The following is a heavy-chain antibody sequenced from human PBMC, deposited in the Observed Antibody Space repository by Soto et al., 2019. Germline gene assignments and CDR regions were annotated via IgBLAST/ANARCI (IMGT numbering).Heavy chain of an antibody. Sequence: PXASLRLSCVASGFIFHTYAMNWVRQAPGKGLEWVSAISASGDSTFYADSLRGRFTISRDNSKDTLYLQMNSLTAEDTALYYCSKGTGTTRLYSMDVWGQGTTVTVSS. CDR3: SKGTGTTRLYSMDV. J-gene: IGHJ6*02. CDR1: GFIFHTYA. V-gene: IGHV3-23*01. D-gene: IGHD1-7*01. CDR2: ISASGDST.